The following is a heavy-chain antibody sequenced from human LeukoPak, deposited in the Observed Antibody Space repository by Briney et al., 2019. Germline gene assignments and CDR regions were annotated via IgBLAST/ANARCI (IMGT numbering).Heavy chain of an antibody. J-gene: IGHJ6*02. CDR1: GGSISTYY. CDR3: ARDPGGDYNILTGMVYYYGMDV. Sequence: SETLSLTCTVTGGSISTYYWSWIRQPPGKGLEWIGYIYYSGSTNYNPSLKSRVTISVDTSTNQFSLKLNSVTAADTAVYYCARDPGGDYNILTGMVYYYGMDVWGQGTTVTVSS. D-gene: IGHD3-9*01. CDR2: IYYSGST. V-gene: IGHV4-59*01.